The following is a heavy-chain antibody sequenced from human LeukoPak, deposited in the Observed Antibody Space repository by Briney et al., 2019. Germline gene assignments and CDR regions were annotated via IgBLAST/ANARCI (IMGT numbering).Heavy chain of an antibody. D-gene: IGHD6-13*01. V-gene: IGHV4-59*08. CDR1: GGSISSYY. CDR2: IYYSGST. J-gene: IGHJ5*02. CDR3: ARGAGGAAARGFRFDP. Sequence: SETLSLTCTVSGGSISSYYWSWIRQPPGKGLEWIGYIYYSGSTNYNPSLKSRVTISVDTSKNQFSLKLSSVTAADTAVYYCARGAGGAAARGFRFDPWGQGTLVTVSS.